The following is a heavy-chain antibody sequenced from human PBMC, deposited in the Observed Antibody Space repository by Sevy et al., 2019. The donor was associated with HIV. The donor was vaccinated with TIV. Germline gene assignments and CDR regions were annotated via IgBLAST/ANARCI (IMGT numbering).Heavy chain of an antibody. J-gene: IGHJ4*02. CDR2: LSFGCGEI. V-gene: IGHV3-23*01. CDR3: AREGCTKPHDY. Sequence: GGPLRLSCAASGFTFRKYSMSWVGQPPGKGLEWVSTLSFGCGEINYADSVKGRFTISRDNSKSSVYLQMNNLRPEDTAVYYCAREGCTKPHDYWGQGTLVTVSS. CDR1: GFTFRKYS. D-gene: IGHD2-8*01.